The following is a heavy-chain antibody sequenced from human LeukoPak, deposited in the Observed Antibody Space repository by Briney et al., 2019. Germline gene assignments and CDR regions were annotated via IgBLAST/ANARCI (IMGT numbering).Heavy chain of an antibody. CDR2: IYSAGAT. Sequence: GGSLRLSCAASGVTVSFTYMSWVRQTPGKGLEWVSTIYSAGATYYADSVKGRFTISRDSSKNMIFLQMNSLRTEDTAVYYCTKVALATGYYFDSWGQGTLVTVSS. D-gene: IGHD2-15*01. V-gene: IGHV3-66*01. CDR3: TKVALATGYYFDS. J-gene: IGHJ4*02. CDR1: GVTVSFTY.